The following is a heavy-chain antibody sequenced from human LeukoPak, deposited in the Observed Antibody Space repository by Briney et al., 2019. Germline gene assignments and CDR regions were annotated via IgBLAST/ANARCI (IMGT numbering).Heavy chain of an antibody. J-gene: IGHJ4*02. Sequence: SETLSLTCTVSGGSISSYYWSWVRQPPGKGMEWIGYIYDRGNTNYNPSLKSLVTISVDTSKNQFSLKVRSVTAAVTVVYYCANGEGDYWGQGTLVTVSS. CDR2: IYDRGNT. V-gene: IGHV4-59*01. CDR3: ANGEGDY. D-gene: IGHD2-21*01. CDR1: GGSISSYY.